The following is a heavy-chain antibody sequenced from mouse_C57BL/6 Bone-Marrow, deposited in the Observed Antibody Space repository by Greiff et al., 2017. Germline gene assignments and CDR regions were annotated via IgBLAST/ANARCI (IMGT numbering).Heavy chain of an antibody. CDR3: TRPPLYYGNYGYAMDY. CDR2: IRNKANNHAT. D-gene: IGHD2-1*01. J-gene: IGHJ4*01. Sequence: DVKLVESGGGLVQPGGSMKLSCAASGFTFSDAWMDWVRQSPEKGLEWVAEIRNKANNHATYYAESVKGRFTISRDDSKSSVYLQMNSLRAEDTGIYYCTRPPLYYGNYGYAMDYWGQGTSVTVSS. CDR1: GFTFSDAW. V-gene: IGHV6-6*01.